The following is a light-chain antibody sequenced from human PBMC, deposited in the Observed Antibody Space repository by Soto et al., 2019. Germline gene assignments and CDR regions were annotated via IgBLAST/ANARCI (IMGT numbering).Light chain of an antibody. Sequence: QSVLTQPRSVSRSPGQSVTISCTGTSSDVGTSNFVSWYQHHPGRAPKLLIYELTKRPSGVPDRFSGSKSGNTASLIISGLQAEDEADYYCCSYAGRYVFGTGTKLTVL. CDR1: SSDVGTSNF. CDR3: CSYAGRYV. J-gene: IGLJ1*01. V-gene: IGLV2-11*01. CDR2: ELT.